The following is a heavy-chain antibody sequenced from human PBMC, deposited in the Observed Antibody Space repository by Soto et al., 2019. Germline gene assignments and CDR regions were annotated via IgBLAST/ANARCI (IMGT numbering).Heavy chain of an antibody. CDR1: GFTFSRYA. D-gene: IGHD3-10*01. CDR2: ISSNGGRT. CDR3: ARSGDNGYYFDY. V-gene: IGHV3-64*01. Sequence: EVQLVESGGGLVQPGGSLRLSCAASGFTFSRYAMYWVRQAPGKGLEDVSAISSNGGRTYYANSVKGRFTISRDNSKNTLYLQMGSLRAEDMAVYYCARSGDNGYYFDYWGQGTLVTVSS. J-gene: IGHJ4*02.